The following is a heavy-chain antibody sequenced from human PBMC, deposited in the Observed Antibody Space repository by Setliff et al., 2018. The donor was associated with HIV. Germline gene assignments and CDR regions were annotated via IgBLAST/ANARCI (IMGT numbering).Heavy chain of an antibody. V-gene: IGHV4-34*01. Sequence: TSETLSLTCAVYGGSFSDNYWSWIRQPPGKGLEWIGEINHRGRTNYSPSLRSRVTISIDTSKNQFSLKLKSVTAADTAVYYCARVSSTYWYSIPQNYYYHMDVWGKGTSVTVSS. CDR1: GGSFSDNY. CDR3: ARVSSTYWYSIPQNYYYHMDV. D-gene: IGHD2-2*01. CDR2: INHRGRT. J-gene: IGHJ6*03.